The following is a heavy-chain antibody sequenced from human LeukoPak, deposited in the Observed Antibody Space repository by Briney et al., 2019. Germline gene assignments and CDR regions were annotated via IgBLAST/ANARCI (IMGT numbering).Heavy chain of an antibody. Sequence: AGGSLTLSCAASGFTFSSYAMHWVRQAPGKGLEYVSAISSSGGSTYYANSVKGRFTISRDNSKNTLYSQMGSLRAEDMAVYYCARGETYYDYVWGSYRYTPPDYWGGGSLVTVSS. CDR3: ARGETYYDYVWGSYRYTPPDY. CDR2: ISSSGGST. D-gene: IGHD3-16*02. V-gene: IGHV3-64*01. CDR1: GFTFSSYA. J-gene: IGHJ4*02.